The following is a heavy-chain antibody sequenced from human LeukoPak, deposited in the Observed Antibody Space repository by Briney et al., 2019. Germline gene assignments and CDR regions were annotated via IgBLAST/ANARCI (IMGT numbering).Heavy chain of an antibody. CDR2: IIPIFGTA. CDR3: ARSITMIVVAGPADDAFDI. Sequence: GASVKVSCKASGGTFSSYAISWVRQAPGQGLEWMGGIIPIFGTANYAQKFQGRVTITADESTSTAYMELSSLRSEDTAVYYCARSITMIVVAGPADDAFDIWGQGTMVTVSS. D-gene: IGHD3-22*01. V-gene: IGHV1-69*13. CDR1: GGTFSSYA. J-gene: IGHJ3*02.